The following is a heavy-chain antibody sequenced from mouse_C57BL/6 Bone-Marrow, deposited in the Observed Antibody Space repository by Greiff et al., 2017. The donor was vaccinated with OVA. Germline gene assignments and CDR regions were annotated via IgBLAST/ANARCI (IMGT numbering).Heavy chain of an antibody. Sequence: EVQLQQSGPELVKPGASVKISCKASGYTFTDYYMNWVKQSHGKSLEWIGDINPNNGGTSYNQKFKGKATLTVDKSSSTAYMELRSLTSEDSAVYYCARYTRPLTGTYYYAMDYWGQGTSVTVSS. V-gene: IGHV1-26*01. CDR3: ARYTRPLTGTYYYAMDY. CDR1: GYTFTDYY. CDR2: INPNNGGT. J-gene: IGHJ4*01. D-gene: IGHD4-1*01.